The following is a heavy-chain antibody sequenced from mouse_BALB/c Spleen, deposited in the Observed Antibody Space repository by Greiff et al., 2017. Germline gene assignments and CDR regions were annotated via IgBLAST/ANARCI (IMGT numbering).Heavy chain of an antibody. Sequence: EVQLQQSGPELVKPGASVKIPCKASGYTFTDYNMDWVKQSHGKSLEWIGDINPNNGGTIYNQKFKGKATLTVDKSSSTAYMELRSLTSEDTAVYYCARRAYDGYPYYFDYWGQGTTLTVSS. D-gene: IGHD2-3*01. CDR3: ARRAYDGYPYYFDY. V-gene: IGHV1-18*01. CDR2: INPNNGGT. J-gene: IGHJ2*01. CDR1: GYTFTDYN.